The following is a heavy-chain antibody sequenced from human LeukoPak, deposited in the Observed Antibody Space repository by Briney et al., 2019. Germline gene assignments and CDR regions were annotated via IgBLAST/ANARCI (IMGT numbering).Heavy chain of an antibody. CDR1: GFNFNTYW. V-gene: IGHV4-39*01. J-gene: IGHJ5*02. D-gene: IGHD6-13*01. CDR3: ARHWGIGKNWFDP. Sequence: GSLRLSCAASGFNFNTYWMSWVRQAPGKGLEWIGSIYYSGSTYYNPSLKSRVTISVDTSKNQFSLKLSSVTAADTAVYYCARHWGIGKNWFDPWGQGTLVTVSS. CDR2: IYYSGST.